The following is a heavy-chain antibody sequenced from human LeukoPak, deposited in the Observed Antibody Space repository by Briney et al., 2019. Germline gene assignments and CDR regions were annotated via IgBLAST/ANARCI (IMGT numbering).Heavy chain of an antibody. CDR3: ARAIDRSYGSNWFDP. CDR1: GYTFTSYY. CDR2: ISAYNGNT. J-gene: IGHJ5*02. D-gene: IGHD5-18*01. Sequence: ASVKVSCKASGYTFTSYYMHWVRQAPVQGLEWMGWISAYNGNTNYAQKLQGRVTMTTDTSTSTAYMELRSLRSDDTAVYYCARAIDRSYGSNWFDPWGQGTLVTVSS. V-gene: IGHV1-18*04.